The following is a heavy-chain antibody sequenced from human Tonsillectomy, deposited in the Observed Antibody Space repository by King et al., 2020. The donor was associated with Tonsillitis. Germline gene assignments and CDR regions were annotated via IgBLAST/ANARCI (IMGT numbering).Heavy chain of an antibody. CDR3: ARGITMVRGLSFDY. D-gene: IGHD3-10*01. J-gene: IGHJ4*02. CDR1: GGSVDSASYY. Sequence: MQLQESGPGLVKPSETLSLTCNVSGGSVDSASYYWSWIRQPPGKGLEFIGYIYYSGSTKYNPSLKSRVTLSLNTSKNQFSLKLTSVTAADTAVYYCARGITMVRGLSFDYWGQGPLVTVSS. V-gene: IGHV4-61*01. CDR2: IYYSGST.